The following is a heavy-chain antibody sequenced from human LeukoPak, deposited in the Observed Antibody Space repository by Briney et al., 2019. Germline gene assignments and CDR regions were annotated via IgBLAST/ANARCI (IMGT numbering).Heavy chain of an antibody. D-gene: IGHD4-23*01. CDR3: ARDALDGPNSVGFDY. Sequence: GGSLRLSCAASGFTFSSYAMHWVRQTPGKGLEWVAIISDDGTHKFYADSVRGRFTISRDNSKNTLYLQMNSLRVEDTAVYYCARDALDGPNSVGFDYWGQGTLVIVSS. CDR2: ISDDGTHK. J-gene: IGHJ4*02. V-gene: IGHV3-30*04. CDR1: GFTFSSYA.